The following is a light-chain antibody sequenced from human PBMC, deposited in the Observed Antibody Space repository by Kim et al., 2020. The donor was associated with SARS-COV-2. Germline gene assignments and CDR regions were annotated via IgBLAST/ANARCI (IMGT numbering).Light chain of an antibody. CDR2: GKN. CDR1: SLRSYY. J-gene: IGLJ3*02. CDR3: NSRDSSGNHHWV. V-gene: IGLV3-19*01. Sequence: SSELTQDPAVSVALGQTVRITCQGDSLRSYYASWYQQKPGQAPVFVIYGKNNRPSGIPDRFSGSSSGNTASLTITGAQAEDEADYYCNSRDSSGNHHWVF.